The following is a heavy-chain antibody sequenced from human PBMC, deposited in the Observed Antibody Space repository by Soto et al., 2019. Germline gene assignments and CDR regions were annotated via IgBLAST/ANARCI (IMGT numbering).Heavy chain of an antibody. CDR2: FDPEDGET. CDR1: GYTLTELS. Sequence: GASVKVSCKVSGYTLTELSMHWVRQAPGKGLEWMGGFDPEDGETIYNPSLKSRVTISVDTSKNQFSLKLSSVTAADTAVYYCAHSAHPWGQGTLVTVSS. CDR3: AHSAHP. J-gene: IGHJ5*02. V-gene: IGHV1-24*01. D-gene: IGHD2-15*01.